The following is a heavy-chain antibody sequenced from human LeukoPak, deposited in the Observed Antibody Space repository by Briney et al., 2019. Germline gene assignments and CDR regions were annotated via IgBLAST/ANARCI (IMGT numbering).Heavy chain of an antibody. CDR1: GFTFSSYS. CDR2: ISSTSSI. V-gene: IGHV3-48*01. D-gene: IGHD3-10*01. CDR3: ARATSYGRFDD. Sequence: GGSLRLSCAASGFTFSSYSMNWVRQAPGKGLEWVSYISSTSSIYYSDSVKGRFTVSRDNAKNSLYLQMNSLRAEDTALYYCARATSYGRFDDWGQGTLVTVSS. J-gene: IGHJ4*02.